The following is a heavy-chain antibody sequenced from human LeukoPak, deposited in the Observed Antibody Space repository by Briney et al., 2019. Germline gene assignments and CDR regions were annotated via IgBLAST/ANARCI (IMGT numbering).Heavy chain of an antibody. D-gene: IGHD6-19*01. CDR2: ISSSSTI. CDR3: ARTGIAVAAGFDI. J-gene: IGHJ3*02. V-gene: IGHV3-48*01. CDR1: GFTFSSYS. Sequence: QAGGSLRLSCAASGFTFSSYSMNWVRQAPGKGLEWVSYISSSSTIYYADSVKGRFTISRGNAKNSLYLQMNSLRAEDTAVYYCARTGIAVAAGFDIWGQGTMVTVSS.